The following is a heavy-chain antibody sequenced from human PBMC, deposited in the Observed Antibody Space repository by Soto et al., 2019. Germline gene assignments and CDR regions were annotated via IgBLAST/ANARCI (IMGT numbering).Heavy chain of an antibody. J-gene: IGHJ6*02. CDR2: IWHDGNNK. CDR3: ASDIVGDSEYYGLDV. D-gene: IGHD1-26*01. V-gene: IGHV3-33*01. Sequence: GGSXRLSCASSGFTFINYWMHWVRQAPGKGLEWVAIIWHDGNNKYYADSVSGRFIISRDNSKNRLYLQMNSLRAEDTAVYYCASDIVGDSEYYGLDVWGQGTPVTVSS. CDR1: GFTFINYW.